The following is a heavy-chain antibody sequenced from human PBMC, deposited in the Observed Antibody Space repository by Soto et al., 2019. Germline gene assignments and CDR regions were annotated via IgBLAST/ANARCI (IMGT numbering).Heavy chain of an antibody. J-gene: IGHJ6*03. CDR2: IYYSGST. CDR3: ARDRRPRGTIFGVVNGIGDYYYYMDV. V-gene: IGHV4-59*01. Sequence: QVQLQESGPGLVKPSETLSLTCTVSGGSISSYYWSWIRQPPGKGLEWIGYIYYSGSTNYNPSLKSRVTISVDTSKNQFSLKLSSVTAADTAVYYCARDRRPRGTIFGVVNGIGDYYYYMDVWGKGTTVTVSS. D-gene: IGHD3-3*01. CDR1: GGSISSYY.